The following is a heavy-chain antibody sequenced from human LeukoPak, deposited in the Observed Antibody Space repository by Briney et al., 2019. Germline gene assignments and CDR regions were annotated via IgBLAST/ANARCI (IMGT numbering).Heavy chain of an antibody. J-gene: IGHJ1*01. CDR2: ISYSGST. Sequence: SETLSLTCTVSGGSISSSSYQWGWIRQPPGKGLEWIGTISYSGSTYYSPSLKSRVTVSVDTSKNQFSLKLSSVTAADTAVYYCARGHDYGVAWFQHWGQGTLVTVSS. CDR1: GGSISSSSYQ. CDR3: ARGHDYGVAWFQH. D-gene: IGHD4-17*01. V-gene: IGHV4-39*01.